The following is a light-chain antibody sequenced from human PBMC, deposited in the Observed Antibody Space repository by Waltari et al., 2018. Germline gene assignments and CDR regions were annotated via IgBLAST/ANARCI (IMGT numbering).Light chain of an antibody. J-gene: IGLJ2*01. CDR1: RSDIGNNY. CDR3: ASWDDRLGGVL. CDR2: RNT. V-gene: IGLV1-47*01. Sequence: QSVLTQPPSASGTPGQKVTMSCSGGRSDIGNNYVYWYQQLPGTTPKLLIYRNTQRPAGVPDRISASKSGTSASLAISGLRSEDEAIYYWASWDDRLGGVLFGGGTKLTVL.